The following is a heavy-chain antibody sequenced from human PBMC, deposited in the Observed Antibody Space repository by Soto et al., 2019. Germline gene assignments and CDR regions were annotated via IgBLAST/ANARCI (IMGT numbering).Heavy chain of an antibody. CDR2: IYHSGST. CDR3: ARGHDANNA. V-gene: IGHV4-30-2*01. D-gene: IGHD2-8*01. Sequence: QVQLQESGSGLVKPSQTLSLTCAVSGGSISSGGYSWSWIRQPPGKGLEWIGYIYHSGSTYYNPSLKSRVTISMDTSKNQFSLKLNSVTAADTAVYYCARGHDANNAWGQGTLVTVSS. CDR1: GGSISSGGYS. J-gene: IGHJ5*02.